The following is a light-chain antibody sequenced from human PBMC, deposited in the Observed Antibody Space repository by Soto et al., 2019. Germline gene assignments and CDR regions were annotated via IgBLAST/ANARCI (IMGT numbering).Light chain of an antibody. CDR2: GAS. Sequence: EIVLTQSAGTLSLSPGERATLSCRASQRVSSSYLAWYQQKPGQAPMLLIYGASSRATGIPDRFSGSGSGTDFALTISRLEPEDFAVYYCQQYGSSPPITFGQGTRLEIK. CDR1: QRVSSSY. V-gene: IGKV3-20*01. J-gene: IGKJ5*01. CDR3: QQYGSSPPIT.